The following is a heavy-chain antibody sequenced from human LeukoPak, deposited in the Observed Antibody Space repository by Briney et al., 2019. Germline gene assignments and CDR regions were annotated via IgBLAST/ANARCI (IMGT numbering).Heavy chain of an antibody. V-gene: IGHV1-69*05. D-gene: IGHD3-3*01. CDR3: ARVGVIISHNWFDP. Sequence: SVKVSCKASGGISSNFAIHWVRQAPGQGLEWMGQITGLFATAHYAQKFQGRVAITTDESTGAVYMELSSLRSEDTAVYYCARVGVIISHNWFDPWGQGTLVTVSS. J-gene: IGHJ5*02. CDR1: GGISSNFA. CDR2: ITGLFATA.